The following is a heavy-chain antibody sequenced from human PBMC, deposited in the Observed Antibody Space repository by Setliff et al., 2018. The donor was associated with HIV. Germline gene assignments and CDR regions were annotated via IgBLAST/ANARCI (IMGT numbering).Heavy chain of an antibody. Sequence: GGSLRLSCAASGFTFSNSWMHWVRQAPGKGLVWVSRINTDGSSATYADSVKGRFTNSRDNAKNTLYLQMDSLRAEDTAVYYCARGGANPSWFDSWG. CDR3: ARGGANPSWFDS. J-gene: IGHJ5*01. CDR2: INTDGSSA. D-gene: IGHD3-16*01. V-gene: IGHV3-74*03. CDR1: GFTFSNSW.